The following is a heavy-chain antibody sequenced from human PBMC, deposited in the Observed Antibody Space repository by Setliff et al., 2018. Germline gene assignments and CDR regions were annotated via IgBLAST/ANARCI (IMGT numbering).Heavy chain of an antibody. J-gene: IGHJ6*04. CDR1: GGTLTNYG. CDR2: TRNRANSYTT. CDR3: ARDSRRATWDV. Sequence: SCKASGGTLTNYGISWVRQAPGKGLEWVGRTRNRANSYTTEYAASVKGRFTISRDDSKNSLYLQMHSLKTEDTAVYYCARDSRRATWDVWGKGTTVTVSS. V-gene: IGHV3-72*01.